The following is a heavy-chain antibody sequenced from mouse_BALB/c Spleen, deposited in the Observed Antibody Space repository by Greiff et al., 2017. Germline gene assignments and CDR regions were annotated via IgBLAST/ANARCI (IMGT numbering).Heavy chain of an antibody. J-gene: IGHJ3*01. CDR3: ARGTGTWFAY. D-gene: IGHD4-1*01. CDR1: GFTFSDFY. V-gene: IGHV7-1*02. Sequence: EVKLVESGGGLVQPGGSLRLSCATSGFTFSDFYMEWVRQPPGKRLEWITASRNKANDYTTEYSASVKGRFIVSRDTSQSILYLQMNALRAEDTAIYYCARGTGTWFAYWGQGTLVTVSA. CDR2: SRNKANDYTT.